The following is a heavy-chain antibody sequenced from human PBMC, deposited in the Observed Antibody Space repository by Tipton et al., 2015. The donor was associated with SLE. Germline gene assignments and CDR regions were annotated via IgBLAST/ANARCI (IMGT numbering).Heavy chain of an antibody. Sequence: QLVQSGAEVKKPGSSVKVSCKASGDTVSNYVIAWVRQAPGQGLEWMGELMPIFHTANYAQNFQGRVTITADESTCTAYMGLSSLRSDDTAVYYCARRTEGCEQRAFDIWCQGAMVTVSS. V-gene: IGHV1-69*01. J-gene: IGHJ3*02. CDR3: ARRTEGCEQRAFDI. CDR1: GDTVSNYV. D-gene: IGHD1-1*01. CDR2: LMPIFHTA.